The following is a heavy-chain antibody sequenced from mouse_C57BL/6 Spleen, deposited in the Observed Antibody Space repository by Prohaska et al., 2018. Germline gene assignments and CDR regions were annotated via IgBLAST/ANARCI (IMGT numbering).Heavy chain of an antibody. J-gene: IGHJ2*01. CDR2: INPNNGGT. CDR3: ARNYYAYYFDY. V-gene: IGHV1-26*01. Sequence: HGKSLEWIGDINPNNGGTSYNQKFKGKATLTVDKSSSTAYMELRSLTSEDSAVYYCARNYYAYYFDYWGQGTTLTVSS. D-gene: IGHD1-1*01.